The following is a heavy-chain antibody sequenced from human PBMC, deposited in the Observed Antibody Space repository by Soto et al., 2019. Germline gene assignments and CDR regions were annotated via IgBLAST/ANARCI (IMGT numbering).Heavy chain of an antibody. CDR3: ARDKTAAAGDY. CDR1: GSTFPSYG. J-gene: IGHJ4*02. Sequence: ASVPVSCPASGSTFPSYGISLVRQAPGQGLEWMGWISAYNGNTNYAQKLQGRVTMTTDTSTSTAYMELRSLRSDDTAVYYCARDKTAAAGDYWGQGTLVTVSS. CDR2: ISAYNGNT. V-gene: IGHV1-18*01. D-gene: IGHD6-13*01.